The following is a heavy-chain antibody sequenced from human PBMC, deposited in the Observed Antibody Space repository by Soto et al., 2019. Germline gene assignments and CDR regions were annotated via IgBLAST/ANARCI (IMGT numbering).Heavy chain of an antibody. V-gene: IGHV1-18*01. D-gene: IGHD3-10*01. CDR2: VSASNGKT. CDR1: GYIFTTYS. Sequence: QLVQSGSEVRMPGASVKVSCKASGYIFTTYSITWVRQAPGPGLEWMGWVSASNGKTNYAQKFEDRVTMTTDTSTTTAYMELRSLRSDDTAVYYCAREAFGVQASWFDPWGQGTLVTVSS. J-gene: IGHJ5*02. CDR3: AREAFGVQASWFDP.